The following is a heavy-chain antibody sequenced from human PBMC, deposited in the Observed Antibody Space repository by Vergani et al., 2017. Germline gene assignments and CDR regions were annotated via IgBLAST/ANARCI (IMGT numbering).Heavy chain of an antibody. CDR3: ARVDTQVPATSHFYYMDV. CDR2: LCPSGST. V-gene: IGHV4-4*07. CDR1: GAPISYWC. J-gene: IGHJ6*03. Sequence: QVHLQESGPGVVKPSDTLSLTCSASGAPISYWCWSWLRQPAGKGLEWIGRLCPSGSTNYKPSLKSRVTMSIDTSKNQFSLKLTSVTAADTAVYYCARVDTQVPATSHFYYMDVWGKGTTVVVSS. D-gene: IGHD6-25*01.